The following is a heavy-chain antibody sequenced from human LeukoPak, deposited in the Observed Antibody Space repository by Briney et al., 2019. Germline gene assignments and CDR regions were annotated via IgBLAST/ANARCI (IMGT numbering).Heavy chain of an antibody. CDR2: IIPIFGTA. D-gene: IGHD3-22*01. V-gene: IGHV1-69*06. CDR3: ARVHYDSIAGQEYFQH. J-gene: IGHJ1*01. CDR1: GGTFSSYA. Sequence: SVKVSCKASGGTFSSYAISWVRQAPGQGLEWMGGIIPIFGTANYAQKFQGRVTITADKSTSTAYMELSSLRSEDTAVYYCARVHYDSIAGQEYFQHWGQGTLVTVSS.